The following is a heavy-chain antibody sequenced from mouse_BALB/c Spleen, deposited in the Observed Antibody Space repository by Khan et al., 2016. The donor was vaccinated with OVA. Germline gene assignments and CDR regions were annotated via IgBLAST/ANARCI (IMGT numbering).Heavy chain of an antibody. CDR2: IDSNGGST. J-gene: IGHJ2*01. Sequence: VEMVLSGGRIVQPGGSLKRSSAASTFTISSSGMSSVRQTPDKMLELVATIDSNGGSTDSPDSVKHRFTISGGNAKNDLYLQMRSLKSEDTAMYYCARSAIWGQGTNLKGSS. CDR1: TFTISSSG. D-gene: IGHD2-12*01. CDR3: ARSAI. V-gene: IGHV5-6-3*01.